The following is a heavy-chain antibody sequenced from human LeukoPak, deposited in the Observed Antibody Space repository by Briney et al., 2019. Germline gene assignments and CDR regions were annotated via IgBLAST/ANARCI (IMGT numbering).Heavy chain of an antibody. Sequence: ASVKVSCKASGYTFTSYAIHWVRQAPGQRLQWMGWINAGTDKTKYSQKFQGRVTIARDTSASTVYMELSSLSSEDTAVYYCARGSPSLDNYWGQGTLVTVSS. D-gene: IGHD3-22*01. V-gene: IGHV1-3*01. J-gene: IGHJ4*02. CDR1: GYTFTSYA. CDR2: INAGTDKT. CDR3: ARGSPSLDNY.